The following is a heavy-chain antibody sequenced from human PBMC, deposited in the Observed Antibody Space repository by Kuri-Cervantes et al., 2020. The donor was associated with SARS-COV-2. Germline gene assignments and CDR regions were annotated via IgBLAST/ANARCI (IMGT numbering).Heavy chain of an antibody. CDR1: GGAINTYNW. CDR2: IFHDGST. Sequence: SETLSLTCVVSGGAINTYNWWTWVRQPPGKGLQWIGEIFHDGSTKSNPSLSLRGRVTMSLDKSKNHFSLNLTSVTAADTAVYYCARESTYTLDIWGQGTLVTVSS. CDR3: ARESTYTLDI. J-gene: IGHJ3*02. D-gene: IGHD2-2*02. V-gene: IGHV4-4*02.